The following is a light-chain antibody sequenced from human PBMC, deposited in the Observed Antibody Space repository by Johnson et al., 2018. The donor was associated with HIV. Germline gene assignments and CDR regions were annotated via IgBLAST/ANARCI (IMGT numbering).Light chain of an antibody. CDR3: GTWDSSLSAGV. CDR2: DND. V-gene: IGLV1-51*01. CDR1: GSNIGNNY. Sequence: QSVLTQPPSVSAAPGQKVTISCSGSGSNIGNNYVSWYQQLPGTAPKLVIYDNDKRPSGIPDRFSGSKSGTSATLGITGLQTGDEADYYCGTWDSSLSAGVFGTGTKVTVL. J-gene: IGLJ1*01.